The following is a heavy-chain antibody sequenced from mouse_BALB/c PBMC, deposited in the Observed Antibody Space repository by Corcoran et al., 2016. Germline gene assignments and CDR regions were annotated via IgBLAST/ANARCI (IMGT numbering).Heavy chain of an antibody. Sequence: DEQLQESGHGLVQPSQYLSLSCSVTGYFIPSGYYWNWIRQFPGNKLEWMGYISYDGSNNFNPSLKNRISITRDTSKNQFFLKLNSVTTEDTATYYCATLLRTLDYWGKGTTLTVSS. CDR1: GYFIPSGYY. J-gene: IGHJ2*01. CDR2: ISYDGSN. CDR3: ATLLRTLDY. V-gene: IGHV3-6*02. D-gene: IGHD1-2*01.